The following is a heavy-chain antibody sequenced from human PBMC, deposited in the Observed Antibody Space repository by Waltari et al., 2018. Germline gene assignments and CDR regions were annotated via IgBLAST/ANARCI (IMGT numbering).Heavy chain of an antibody. D-gene: IGHD5-18*01. V-gene: IGHV4-34*01. CDR3: ARGRRGGYSYGRYYFDY. Sequence: VQLVESGGGLVQPGRSLRLSCTASGFTFGDYAMSWFRQAPGKGLEWIGEINHSGSTNYNPSLKSRVTISVDTSKNQFSLKLSSVTAADTAVYYCARGRRGGYSYGRYYFDYWGQGTLVTVSS. J-gene: IGHJ4*02. CDR1: GFTFGDYA. CDR2: INHSGST.